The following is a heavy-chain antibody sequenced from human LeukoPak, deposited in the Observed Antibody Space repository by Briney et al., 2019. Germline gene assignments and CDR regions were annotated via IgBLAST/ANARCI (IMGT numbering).Heavy chain of an antibody. V-gene: IGHV5-51*01. D-gene: IGHD3-16*01. J-gene: IGHJ3*01. CDR3: VRLGLAVSDLYDAFDV. Sequence: GASLQISCGASGYTFANFWIGWVRQLPGKGLEYMGIVYPRDSGTRYSPSFQGQVTISADKSITTAYLQWNSLRASDTAMYYCVRLGLAVSDLYDAFDVWGQGTAVAVS. CDR1: GYTFANFW. CDR2: VYPRDSGT.